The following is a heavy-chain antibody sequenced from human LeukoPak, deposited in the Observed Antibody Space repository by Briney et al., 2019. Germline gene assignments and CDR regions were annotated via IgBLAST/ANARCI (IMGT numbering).Heavy chain of an antibody. J-gene: IGHJ4*02. D-gene: IGHD3-22*01. CDR3: AGDQHYYDSSGYFDY. CDR2: ISYDGSNK. CDR1: GFTFSSYA. Sequence: PGGSLKLSCAASGFTFSSYAMHWVRQAPGKGLEWVAVISYDGSNKYYADSVKGRFTISRDNSKNTLYLQMNSLRAEDTAVYYCAGDQHYYDSSGYFDYWGQGTLVTVSS. V-gene: IGHV3-30*04.